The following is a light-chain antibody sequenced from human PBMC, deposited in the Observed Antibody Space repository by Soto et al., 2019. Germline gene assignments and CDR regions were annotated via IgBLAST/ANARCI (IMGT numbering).Light chain of an antibody. CDR3: QQRSNWRIT. J-gene: IGKJ5*01. CDR2: DAS. V-gene: IGKV3D-11*02. Sequence: EIVMTQSPATLSVSPGERATLSCRASQSVNNNLAWYQQKPGQAPRLLIYDASNRATGIPARFSGSGAGTDFTLTISSLEPEDFAVYYCQQRSNWRITFGQGTRLEIK. CDR1: QSVNNN.